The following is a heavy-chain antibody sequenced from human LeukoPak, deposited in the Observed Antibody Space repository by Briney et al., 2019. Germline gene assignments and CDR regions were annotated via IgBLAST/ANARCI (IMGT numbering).Heavy chain of an antibody. Sequence: PSKTLSLTCAVYGGSFSGYYWSWIRQPPGKGLEWIGEINHSGSTNYNPSLKSRVTISVDTSKNQFSLKLSSVTAADTAVYYCARGVVAVTGTLSWFDPWGQGTLVTVSS. CDR1: GGSFSGYY. CDR2: INHSGST. D-gene: IGHD6-19*01. V-gene: IGHV4-34*01. J-gene: IGHJ5*02. CDR3: ARGVVAVTGTLSWFDP.